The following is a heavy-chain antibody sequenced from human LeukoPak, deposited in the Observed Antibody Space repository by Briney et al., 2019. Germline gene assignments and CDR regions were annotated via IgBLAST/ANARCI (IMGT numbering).Heavy chain of an antibody. CDR3: AGDEIMVRGALMDV. CDR1: EGTVSSFT. D-gene: IGHD3-10*01. J-gene: IGHJ6*03. CDR2: IIPIFGTA. V-gene: IGHV1-69*01. Sequence: KVSSEASEGTVSSFTSSWGRQKLEQGREWRGGIIPIFGTANYAQKFQGRVTITADEFTSTAYMELSSLRSEDTAVYYCAGDEIMVRGALMDVWGKGTTVTVSS.